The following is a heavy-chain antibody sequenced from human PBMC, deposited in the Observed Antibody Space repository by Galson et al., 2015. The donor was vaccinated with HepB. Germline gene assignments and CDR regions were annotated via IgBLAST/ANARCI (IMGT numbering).Heavy chain of an antibody. Sequence: SLRLSCAASGFTFHDYAMHWVRQAPGKGLEWVSGITWNGGSVDYAHSVKGRFTISRDNANKSLYLQMNSLRTEDTAFYYCAKDVYLHDSRGYYFHYWGQGILVTVSS. D-gene: IGHD3-22*01. V-gene: IGHV3-9*01. J-gene: IGHJ4*02. CDR3: AKDVYLHDSRGYYFHY. CDR1: GFTFHDYA. CDR2: ITWNGGSV.